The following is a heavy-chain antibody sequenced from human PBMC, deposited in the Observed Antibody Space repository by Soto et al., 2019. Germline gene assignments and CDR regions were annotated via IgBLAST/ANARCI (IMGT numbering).Heavy chain of an antibody. D-gene: IGHD2-2*01. J-gene: IGHJ2*01. Sequence: QVHLVESGGGVVQPGRSLGLSCVVSGFTFNTYGMHWVRQAPGKGLEWVAAISYDGVNKYYADSVNGRFTISRDNARDTLYVQMKSLRPEDTAVYYCARSPQPTRGIHWYFDFWGRGILVRVSS. V-gene: IGHV3-30*03. CDR1: GFTFNTYG. CDR2: ISYDGVNK. CDR3: ARSPQPTRGIHWYFDF.